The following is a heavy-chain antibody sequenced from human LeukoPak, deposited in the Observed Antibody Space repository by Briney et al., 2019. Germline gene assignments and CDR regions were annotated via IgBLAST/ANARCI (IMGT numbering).Heavy chain of an antibody. J-gene: IGHJ4*02. CDR1: GGSFSGYY. D-gene: IGHD6-13*01. CDR3: AIIAAAGNFDY. V-gene: IGHV4-34*01. Sequence: KPSETLSLTCAVYGGSFSGYYWSWIRQPPGKGLEWIGEINHSGSTNYNPSLQSRVTISVDTSKNQFSLKLSSVTAADTAVYYCAIIAAAGNFDYWGQGTLVTVSS. CDR2: INHSGST.